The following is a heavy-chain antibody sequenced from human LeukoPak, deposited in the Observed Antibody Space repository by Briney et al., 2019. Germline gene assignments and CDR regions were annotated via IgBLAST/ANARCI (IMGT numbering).Heavy chain of an antibody. CDR2: ISWNSGSI. CDR3: AKAGERFGELLSLGWFDP. V-gene: IGHV3-9*01. CDR1: GFTFDDYA. D-gene: IGHD3-10*01. J-gene: IGHJ5*02. Sequence: GGSLRLSCAASGFTFDDYAMHWVRQAPGKGLEWVSGISWNSGSIGYADSVKGRFTISRDNAKNSLYLQMNSLRAEDTALYYCAKAGERFGELLSLGWFDPWGQGTLVTVSS.